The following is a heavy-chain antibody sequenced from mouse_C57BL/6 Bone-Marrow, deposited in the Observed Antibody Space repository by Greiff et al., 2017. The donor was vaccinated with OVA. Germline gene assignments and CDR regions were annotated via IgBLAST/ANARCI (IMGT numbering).Heavy chain of an antibody. Sequence: EVQLQQSGTELVKPGASVKISCKASGYTFTDYYMNWVKQSHGKSLEWIGDINPNNGGTSYNQKFKGKATLTVDKASSTAYMELRSLTSEDSAVYYCARWYYGSGAMDYWGQGTSVTVSS. J-gene: IGHJ4*01. D-gene: IGHD1-1*01. CDR2: INPNNGGT. V-gene: IGHV1-26*01. CDR1: GYTFTDYY. CDR3: ARWYYGSGAMDY.